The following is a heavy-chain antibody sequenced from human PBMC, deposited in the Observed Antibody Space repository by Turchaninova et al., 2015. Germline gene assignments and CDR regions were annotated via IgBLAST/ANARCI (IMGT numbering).Heavy chain of an antibody. V-gene: IGHV3-23*01. CDR1: GFHFSTCA. CDR3: AKADYYFASETYFDY. D-gene: IGHD3-10*01. CDR2: SSGWWCST. Sequence: EVLLLESGGGWVQSGGCLRLYCSAEGFHFSTCAKTWVLPAPGKGREWGSASSGWWCSTYYADSVKGRFTISRDNSKNTLYLQMNSLRAEDTAAYYCAKADYYFASETYFDYWGQGTLVTVSS. J-gene: IGHJ4*02.